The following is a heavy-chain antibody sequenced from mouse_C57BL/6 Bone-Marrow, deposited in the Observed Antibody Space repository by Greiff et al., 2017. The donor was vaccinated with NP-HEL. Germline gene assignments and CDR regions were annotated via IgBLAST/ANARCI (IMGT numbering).Heavy chain of an antibody. J-gene: IGHJ3*01. CDR1: GYSITSGYY. D-gene: IGHD2-5*01. CDR3: AREPYSNYAEAY. Sequence: EVQLQQSGPGLVKPSQSLSLTCSVTGYSITSGYYWNWIRQFPGNKLEWMGYISYDGSNNYNPSLKNRISITRDTSKNQFFLKLNSVTTEDTATYYCAREPYSNYAEAYWGQGTLVTVSA. V-gene: IGHV3-6*01. CDR2: ISYDGSN.